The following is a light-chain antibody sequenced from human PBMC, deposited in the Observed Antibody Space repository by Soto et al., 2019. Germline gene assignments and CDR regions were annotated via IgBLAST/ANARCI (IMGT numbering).Light chain of an antibody. J-gene: IGKJ5*01. Sequence: DIPMTQSPSSVSASVGDRVTITCRASQGISNWLAWYQQKPGKAPTLLIYGASSLQSGVPSRISGSGSGTEFTLTISSLQPEDLATYYCQQADSYPITFGQGTRLEIK. CDR3: QQADSYPIT. CDR1: QGISNW. V-gene: IGKV1D-12*01. CDR2: GAS.